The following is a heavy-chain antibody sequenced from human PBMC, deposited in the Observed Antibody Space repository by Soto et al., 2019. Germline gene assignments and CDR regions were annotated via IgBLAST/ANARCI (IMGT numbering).Heavy chain of an antibody. J-gene: IGHJ3*02. D-gene: IGHD2-2*01. CDR2: INAGNGKT. CDR1: GYTFTSYA. V-gene: IGHV1-3*01. Sequence: QVQLVQSGAEVKKPGASVKVSCKASGYTFTSYAMHWVRQAPGQRLEWMGWINAGNGKTKYSQKFQGRVTITRDTSASTAYMELSSLRSEDTAVFYCARGGGIVVVPAATGAFDIWGQGTMVTVSS. CDR3: ARGGGIVVVPAATGAFDI.